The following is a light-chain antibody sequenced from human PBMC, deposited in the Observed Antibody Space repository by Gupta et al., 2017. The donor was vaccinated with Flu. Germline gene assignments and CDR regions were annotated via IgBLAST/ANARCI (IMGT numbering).Light chain of an antibody. CDR2: GES. V-gene: IGKV3-15*01. Sequence: EIVMTQSPATLSVSTGERPTLSCRASQSVSSNLAWYQQKPGQAPRRLIYGESTRATGSPAKCSGSGDGTEVNITIISSQEEDFEVYYCQQKNNGPPSITFGRGTKVEIK. J-gene: IGKJ4*01. CDR3: QQKNNGPPSIT. CDR1: QSVSSN.